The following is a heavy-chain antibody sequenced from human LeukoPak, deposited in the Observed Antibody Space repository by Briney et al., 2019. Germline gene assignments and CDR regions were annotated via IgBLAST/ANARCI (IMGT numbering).Heavy chain of an antibody. V-gene: IGHV3-30*04. D-gene: IGHD1-26*01. CDR1: GFTFSSYA. CDR2: ISYDGSNK. J-gene: IGHJ4*02. CDR3: ARDISGSYSFDY. Sequence: GSLRLSCAASGFTFSSYAMHWVRQAPGKGLEWVAVISYDGSNKYYADSVKGRFTISRDNSKNTLYLQMNSLGPQDTAVYYCARDISGSYSFDYWGQGTLVTVSS.